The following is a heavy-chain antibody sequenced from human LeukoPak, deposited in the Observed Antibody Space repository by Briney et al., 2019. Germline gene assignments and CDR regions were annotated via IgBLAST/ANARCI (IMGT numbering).Heavy chain of an antibody. CDR1: GGSFSGYY. V-gene: IGHV4-34*01. Sequence: SETLSLTCAVYGGSFSGYYWTWIRQPPGKGLEWIGEINHSGSTTYKPSLKRRVTISVDTSKNHFSLRLTSVTDAATAVYYCARGPCSTSCHRSWYFDYWGQGTLVTVSS. CDR2: INHSGST. J-gene: IGHJ4*02. CDR3: ARGPCSTSCHRSWYFDY. D-gene: IGHD2-2*01.